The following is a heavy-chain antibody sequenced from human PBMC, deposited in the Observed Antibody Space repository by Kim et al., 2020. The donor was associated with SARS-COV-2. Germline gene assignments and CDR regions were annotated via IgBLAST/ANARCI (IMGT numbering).Heavy chain of an antibody. Sequence: ASVKVSCKASGYTFTSYYMHWVRQAPGQGLEWMGIINPSGGSTSYAQKFQGRVTMTRDTSTSTVYMELSSLRSEDTAVYYCARELTTVTTPNTDYYYYYGMDVWGQGTTVTVSS. CDR2: INPSGGST. D-gene: IGHD4-17*01. CDR3: ARELTTVTTPNTDYYYYYGMDV. CDR1: GYTFTSYY. V-gene: IGHV1-46*01. J-gene: IGHJ6*02.